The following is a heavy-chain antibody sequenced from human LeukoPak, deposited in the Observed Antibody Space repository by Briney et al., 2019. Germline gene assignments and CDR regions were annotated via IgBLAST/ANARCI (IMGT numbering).Heavy chain of an antibody. Sequence: PGGSLRLSCAASGFTFSSYSMNWVRQAPGKGLEWVANIKQDGSEKYYVDSVKGRFTISRDNAKNSLYLQMNSLRAEDTAVYYCARRWTRLKYFDYWGQGTLVTVSS. CDR2: IKQDGSEK. J-gene: IGHJ4*02. CDR1: GFTFSSYS. D-gene: IGHD3/OR15-3a*01. V-gene: IGHV3-7*01. CDR3: ARRWTRLKYFDY.